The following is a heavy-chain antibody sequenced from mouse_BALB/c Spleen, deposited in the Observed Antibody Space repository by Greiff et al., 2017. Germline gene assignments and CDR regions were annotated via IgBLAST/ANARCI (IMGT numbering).Heavy chain of an antibody. V-gene: IGHV2-6-7*01. CDR3: ARDRNDYENAMDY. CDR2: IWGDGST. J-gene: IGHJ4*01. CDR1: GFSLTGYG. Sequence: VQRVESGPGLVAPSQSLSITCTVSGFSLTGYGVNWVRQPPGKGLEWLGMIWGDGSTDYNSALKSRLSISKDNSKSQVFLKMNSLQTDDTARYYCARDRNDYENAMDYWGQGTSVTVSS. D-gene: IGHD2-4*01.